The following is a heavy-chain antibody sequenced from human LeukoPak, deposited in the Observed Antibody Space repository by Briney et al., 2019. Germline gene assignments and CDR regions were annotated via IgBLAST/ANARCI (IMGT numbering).Heavy chain of an antibody. J-gene: IGHJ4*02. CDR2: IRPNNGVT. Sequence: ASVKVSCKASGYTFTDYFLHWVRQAPGQGLEWMGWIRPNNGVTNYAQKFQGKVTMTRDTSINTAYMEVSSLRSDDTAVYYCARDIRPRVESFDYWGQGTLVTVSS. CDR1: GYTFTDYF. CDR3: ARDIRPRVESFDY. D-gene: IGHD3-3*01. V-gene: IGHV1-2*02.